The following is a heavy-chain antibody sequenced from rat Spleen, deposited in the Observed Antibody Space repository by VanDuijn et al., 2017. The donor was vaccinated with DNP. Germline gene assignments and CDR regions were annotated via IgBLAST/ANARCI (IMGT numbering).Heavy chain of an antibody. CDR1: GFSLTTYN. CDR3: ARWEGINAY. CDR2: ISNSGIT. Sequence: QVQLKESGPGLVQPSQTLSLTCTVAGFSLTTYNVHWVRQPPGKGLEWIAAISNSGITYYNSALKSRLSISRDTSKSQFFLRMNSLQTEDTAMYFCARWEGINAYWGQGTLVTVSS. V-gene: IGHV2-6*01. D-gene: IGHD1-11*01. J-gene: IGHJ3*01.